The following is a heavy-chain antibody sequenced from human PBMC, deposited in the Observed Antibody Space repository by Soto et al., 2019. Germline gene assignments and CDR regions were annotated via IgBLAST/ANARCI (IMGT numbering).Heavy chain of an antibody. J-gene: IGHJ4*02. CDR2: IIPILGIA. CDR3: ARVLFYGDYAYYFDY. CDR1: GGTFSSYT. V-gene: IGHV1-69*02. D-gene: IGHD4-17*01. Sequence: SVKVSCKASGGTFSSYTISWVRQAPGQRLEWMGRIIPILGIANYAQKFQGRVTITADKSTSTAYMELSSLRSEDTAVYYCARVLFYGDYAYYFDYWGQGTLVTVSS.